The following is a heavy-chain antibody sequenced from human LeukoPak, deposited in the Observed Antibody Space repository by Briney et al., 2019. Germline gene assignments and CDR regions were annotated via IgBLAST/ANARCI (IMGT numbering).Heavy chain of an antibody. D-gene: IGHD3-10*01. Sequence: SGGSLRLSCAASGFTFSSYSMNWVRQAPGKGLEWVSSISSSSSYIYYADSVKGRFTISRDNAKNSLYLQMNSLRAEDTAVYYCAREWEDYYGSGSRAFDIWGQGTMVTVSS. CDR3: AREWEDYYGSGSRAFDI. CDR2: ISSSSSYI. CDR1: GFTFSSYS. V-gene: IGHV3-21*01. J-gene: IGHJ3*02.